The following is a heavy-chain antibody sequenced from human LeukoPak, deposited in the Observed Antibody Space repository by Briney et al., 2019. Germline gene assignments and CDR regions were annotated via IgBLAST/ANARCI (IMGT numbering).Heavy chain of an antibody. CDR1: GFTFSSYG. CDR2: ISYDGSNK. D-gene: IGHD2-2*02. V-gene: IGHV3-30*18. Sequence: PGRSLRLSCAASGFTFSSYGMHWVRQAPGKGLEWVAVISYDGSNKYYADSVKGRFTISRDNSKNTLYLQMNSLRAEDTAVYYCAKGRNGYCSSTSCYTFDYWGQGTLVTVSS. J-gene: IGHJ4*02. CDR3: AKGRNGYCSSTSCYTFDY.